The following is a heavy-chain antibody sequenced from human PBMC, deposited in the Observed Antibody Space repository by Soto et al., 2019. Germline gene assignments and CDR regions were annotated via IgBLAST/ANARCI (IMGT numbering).Heavy chain of an antibody. J-gene: IGHJ4*02. CDR1: GFTFSSYG. D-gene: IGHD3-3*01. Sequence: GGSLRLSCAASGFTFSSYGMHWVRQAPGKGLEWVAVISYDGSNKYYADSVKGRFTISRDNSKNTLYLQMNSLRAEDTAVYYCAKDSGAYDFWSGLDYWGQGTLVTVSS. CDR3: AKDSGAYDFWSGLDY. CDR2: ISYDGSNK. V-gene: IGHV3-30*18.